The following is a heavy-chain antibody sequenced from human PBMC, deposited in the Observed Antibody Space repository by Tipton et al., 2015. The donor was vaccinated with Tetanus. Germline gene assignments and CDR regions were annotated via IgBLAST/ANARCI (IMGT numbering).Heavy chain of an antibody. V-gene: IGHV3-23*01. CDR2: GDDT. Sequence: GDDTDYADSVKGRFTISRDNSKNTLYLQMNTLRAEDTAVYYCASSQVPHYFDCWGQGTLVTVSS. CDR3: ASSQVPHYFDC. D-gene: IGHD2-2*01. J-gene: IGHJ4*02.